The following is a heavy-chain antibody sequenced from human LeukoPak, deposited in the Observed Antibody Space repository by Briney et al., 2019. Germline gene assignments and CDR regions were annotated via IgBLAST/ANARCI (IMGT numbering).Heavy chain of an antibody. CDR1: GGTLSSYA. V-gene: IGHV1-69*13. CDR3: ARFERGIGYYDSSGYQRPYAFDI. J-gene: IGHJ3*02. D-gene: IGHD3-22*01. CDR2: IIPIFGTA. Sequence: GASVKVSCKASGGTLSSYAISWVRQAPGQGLEWMGGIIPIFGTANYAQKFQGRVTITADESTSTAYMELSSLRSEDTAVYYCARFERGIGYYDSSGYQRPYAFDIWGQGTMVTVSS.